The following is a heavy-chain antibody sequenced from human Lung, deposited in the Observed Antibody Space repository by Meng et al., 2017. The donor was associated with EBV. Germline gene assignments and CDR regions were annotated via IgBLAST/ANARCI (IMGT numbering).Heavy chain of an antibody. CDR1: GYTFPGYY. CDR2: INPNSGGT. D-gene: IGHD6-13*01. Sequence: QGRAGQSGVGVEKPGASVKVSCKASGYTFPGYYMHWVRQAPGQGLEWMGWINPNSGGTNYAQKFQGWVTMTRDTSISTAYMELSRLRSDDTAVYYCARDWEGSWAVFDYWGQGTLVTVSS. J-gene: IGHJ4*02. V-gene: IGHV1-2*04. CDR3: ARDWEGSWAVFDY.